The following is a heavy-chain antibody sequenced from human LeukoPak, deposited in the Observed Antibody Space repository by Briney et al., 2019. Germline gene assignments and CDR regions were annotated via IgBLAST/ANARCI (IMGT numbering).Heavy chain of an antibody. Sequence: SETLSLTRTVSGGSISSHSWSWIRQPPGKGLEWIGYINYSGSTNYNHSLKSRVTISIDMAKNQVSLKLSSVTAADTAVYYCATFYYDSSGYRDWGQGTLVTVSS. D-gene: IGHD3-22*01. CDR3: ATFYYDSSGYRD. V-gene: IGHV4-59*11. CDR1: GGSISSHS. CDR2: INYSGST. J-gene: IGHJ4*02.